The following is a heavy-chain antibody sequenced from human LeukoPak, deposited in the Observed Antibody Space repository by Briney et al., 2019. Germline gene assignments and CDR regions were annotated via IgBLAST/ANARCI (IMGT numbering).Heavy chain of an antibody. CDR1: GFTFSSYA. J-gene: IGHJ4*02. CDR3: ARVFYGSGSDYFDY. D-gene: IGHD3-10*01. V-gene: IGHV3-21*01. Sequence: GGSLRLSCAASGFTFSSYAMTWVRQAPGKGLEWVSAISTSGDNTYYADSVKGRFTISRDNAKNSLYLQMNSLRAEDTAVYYCARVFYGSGSDYFDYWGQGTLVTVSS. CDR2: ISTSGDNT.